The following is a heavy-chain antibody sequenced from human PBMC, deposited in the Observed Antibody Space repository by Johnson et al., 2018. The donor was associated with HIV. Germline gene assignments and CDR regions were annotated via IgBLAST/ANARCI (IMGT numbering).Heavy chain of an antibody. Sequence: QVQLVESGGGLVKPGGSLRLSCAASGFTFSDYYMSWIRQAPGKGLEWVAFIRYDGSSTYYGDSVKGRFTISRDNSKNTLYLQMNSLRAEDTALYYCARDSTPWGGDHVGYAFDIWGRGTMVTVSS. CDR3: ARDSTPWGGDHVGYAFDI. D-gene: IGHD4-17*01. V-gene: IGHV3-30*02. CDR2: IRYDGSST. CDR1: GFTFSDYY. J-gene: IGHJ3*02.